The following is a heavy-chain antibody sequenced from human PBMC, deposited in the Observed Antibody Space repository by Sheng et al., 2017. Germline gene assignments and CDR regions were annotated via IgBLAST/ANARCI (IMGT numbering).Heavy chain of an antibody. V-gene: IGHV1-69*05. D-gene: IGHD3-10*01. Sequence: QVQLVQSGAEVKKPGSSVKVSCKASGGTFSSYAISWVRQAPGQGLEWMGGIIPIFGTANYAQKFQGRVTITTDESTSTAYMELSSLRSEDTAVYYCASSPLFRVQGVKPTWFDPWGQGTLVTVSS. CDR3: ASSPLFRVQGVKPTWFDP. CDR2: IIPIFGTA. CDR1: GGTFSSYA. J-gene: IGHJ5*02.